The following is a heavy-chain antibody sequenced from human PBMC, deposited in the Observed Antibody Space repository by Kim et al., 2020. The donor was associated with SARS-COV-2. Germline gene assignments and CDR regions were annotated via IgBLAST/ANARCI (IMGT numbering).Heavy chain of an antibody. J-gene: IGHJ4*02. V-gene: IGHV1-18*01. CDR3: SRDKAHALDS. Sequence: ASVKVSRRASGYTFTTYGLSWVRQAPGQGLEWMGWIDTFTGVTNYSQIFQDRVTVTTDTSTNIAYMELTSLRSDDTAIYYCSRDKAHALDSWGQGTLVTV. CDR1: GYTFTTYG. CDR2: IDTFTGVT.